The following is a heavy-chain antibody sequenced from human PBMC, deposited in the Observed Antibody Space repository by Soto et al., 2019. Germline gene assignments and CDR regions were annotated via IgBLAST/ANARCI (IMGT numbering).Heavy chain of an antibody. V-gene: IGHV4-59*01. Sequence: SETLSLTCTVSGGSISSYYWSWIRQPPGKGLEWIGYIYYSGSTNYNPSLKSRVTISVDTSKNQFSLKLSSVTAADTAVYYCARESRVATIYYYYYYMDVGGKGTTVTVSS. CDR2: IYYSGST. J-gene: IGHJ6*03. D-gene: IGHD5-12*01. CDR1: GGSISSYY. CDR3: ARESRVATIYYYYYYMDV.